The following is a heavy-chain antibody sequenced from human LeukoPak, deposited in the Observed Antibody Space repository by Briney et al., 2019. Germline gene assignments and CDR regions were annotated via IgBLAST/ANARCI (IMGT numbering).Heavy chain of an antibody. CDR1: GYSFTRYG. V-gene: IGHV1-18*01. CDR2: ISGSNGNT. CDR3: ARAGFRRETGATDY. D-gene: IGHD1-7*01. J-gene: IGHJ4*02. Sequence: GASVRVSCKASGYSFTRYGISWVRQAPGQGLEWMGWISGSNGNTNYAQKFQGRVTMTTDTSTGTAYMDLRNLRFDDTAVYYCARAGFRRETGATDYWGQGTLVTVSS.